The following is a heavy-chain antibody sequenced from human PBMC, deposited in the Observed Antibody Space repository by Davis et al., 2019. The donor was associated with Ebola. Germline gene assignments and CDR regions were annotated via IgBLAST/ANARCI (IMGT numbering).Heavy chain of an antibody. Sequence: AASVKVSCKASGGTFSSYAMSWVRQAPGKGLEWVSAISGSGGSTYYADSVKGRFTISRDNSKNTLYLQMDSLRADDTAVYYCATRDTSSNCFGFYPWGQGTLVTVSS. J-gene: IGHJ5*02. CDR3: ATRDTSSNCFGFYP. V-gene: IGHV3-23*01. CDR2: ISGSGGST. CDR1: GGTFSSYA. D-gene: IGHD6-13*01.